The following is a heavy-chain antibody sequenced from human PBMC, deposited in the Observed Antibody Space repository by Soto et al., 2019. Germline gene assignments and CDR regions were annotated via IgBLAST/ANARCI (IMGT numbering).Heavy chain of an antibody. CDR3: AKDRYGDYGGGDH. CDR1: GFTFSTYA. CDR2: ITGSGGST. Sequence: GGSLRLSCAASGFTFSTYAMIWVRQAPGKGLEWVSVITGSGGSTYYADSVKGRFTISRDTSKNTLFLQMNSLRAEDTAVYYCAKDRYGDYGGGDHRGQGSMVTVPS. V-gene: IGHV3-23*01. J-gene: IGHJ4*02. D-gene: IGHD4-17*01.